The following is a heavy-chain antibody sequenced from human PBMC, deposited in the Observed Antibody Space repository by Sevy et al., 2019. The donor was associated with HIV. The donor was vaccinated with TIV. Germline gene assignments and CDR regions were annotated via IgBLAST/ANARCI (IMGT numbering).Heavy chain of an antibody. V-gene: IGHV3-30*04. CDR1: GFIFSNFA. D-gene: IGHD1-26*01. J-gene: IGHJ1*01. Sequence: GGSLRLSCAASGFIFSNFAMHWVRQAPGKGLEWVAVMSYDGSHKYYADSVRGRFTVSRDNSRNILSLEMNSLRHEDTAVYYCARGENNDEFFHHWGQGTLVTVSS. CDR3: ARGENNDEFFHH. CDR2: MSYDGSHK.